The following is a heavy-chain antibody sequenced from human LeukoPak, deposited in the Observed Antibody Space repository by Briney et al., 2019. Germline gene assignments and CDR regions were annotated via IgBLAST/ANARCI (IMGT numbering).Heavy chain of an antibody. V-gene: IGHV4-59*01. CDR1: GSSISHYY. D-gene: IGHD6-13*01. CDR3: ARGWYGNP. Sequence: SETLSLTCTVSGSSISHYYWSWIRQPPGKGLEWIGYIYYSGSTDYNPSLKSRVTISIDTSKKQFSLKLSSVTAADTAVYYCARGWYGNPWGQGTLVTVS. CDR2: IYYSGST. J-gene: IGHJ5*02.